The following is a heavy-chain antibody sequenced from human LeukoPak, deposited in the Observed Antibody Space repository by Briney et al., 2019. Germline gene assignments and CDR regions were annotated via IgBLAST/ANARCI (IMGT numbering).Heavy chain of an antibody. V-gene: IGHV3-30-3*01. Sequence: PGGSLRLSCAASGFTFSSYAMHWVRQAPGKGLEWVAVISYDGSNKYYADSVKGRFTISRDNSKNTLYLQMNSLRAEDTAVYYCASYGPNWGQGTLVTVSS. CDR2: ISYDGSNK. J-gene: IGHJ4*02. CDR1: GFTFSSYA. CDR3: ASYGPN. D-gene: IGHD4-17*01.